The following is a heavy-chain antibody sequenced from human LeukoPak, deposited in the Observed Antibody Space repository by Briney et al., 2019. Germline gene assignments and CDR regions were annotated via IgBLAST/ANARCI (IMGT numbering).Heavy chain of an antibody. J-gene: IGHJ5*02. CDR2: IRFDGSNK. CDR1: GFTFSSYG. D-gene: IGHD3-22*01. CDR3: AKDLIT. V-gene: IGHV3-30*02. Sequence: GGSLRLSCAASGFTFSSYGMHWVRQAPGKGLEWVAFIRFDGSNKYYADSVKGRFTISRDNSKNTLYLQMNGLRGDDTAVYYCAKDLITWGQGTLVTVSS.